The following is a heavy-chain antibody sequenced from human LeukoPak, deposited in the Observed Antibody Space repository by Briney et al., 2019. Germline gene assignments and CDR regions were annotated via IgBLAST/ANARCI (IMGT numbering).Heavy chain of an antibody. CDR3: ARDNYGGSYDY. D-gene: IGHD1-26*01. CDR1: GYSFVGYG. J-gene: IGHJ4*02. CDR2: FNPENGNT. Sequence: VASVKVSCKASGYSFVGYGITWVRQAPGQGLEWMGWFNPENGNTNYAQKVQGRVTMTADTSTSTSYMELRSLRSDDTAVYYCARDNYGGSYDYWGQGTLVTVSS. V-gene: IGHV1-18*01.